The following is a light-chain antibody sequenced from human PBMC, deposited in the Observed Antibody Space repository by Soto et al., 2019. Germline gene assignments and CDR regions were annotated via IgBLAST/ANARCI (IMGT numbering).Light chain of an antibody. CDR1: QSLSSSY. Sequence: EIVLTQSPATLSLSPGERATLSCGASQSLSSSYLAWYQQKPGLAPRLLIYDASSRATGIPDRFSGSGSGTDFTLTISSMQPDDFATFYCQQYNGYSRTFGQGTKVEI. J-gene: IGKJ1*01. V-gene: IGKV3D-20*01. CDR2: DAS. CDR3: QQYNGYSRT.